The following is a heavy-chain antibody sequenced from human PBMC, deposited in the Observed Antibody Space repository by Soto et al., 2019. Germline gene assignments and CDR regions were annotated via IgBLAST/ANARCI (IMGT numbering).Heavy chain of an antibody. CDR3: ARDQYYCSGSYGHY. CDR1: GGTFSSYA. J-gene: IGHJ4*02. CDR2: IIPIFGTA. D-gene: IGHD3-10*01. Sequence: QVHLVQSGAEVKKPGSSVKVSCKASGGTFSSYAISWVRQAPGQVLEWMGGIIPIFGTANYAQKFQGRVTITADESTRTAYMELSSLRSEDTAVYYCARDQYYCSGSYGHYWGQGTLVTVSS. V-gene: IGHV1-69*01.